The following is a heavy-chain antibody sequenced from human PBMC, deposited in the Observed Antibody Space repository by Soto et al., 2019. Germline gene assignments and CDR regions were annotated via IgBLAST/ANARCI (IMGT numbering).Heavy chain of an antibody. V-gene: IGHV3-74*01. J-gene: IGHJ4*02. CDR3: TRDIGGRGAL. Sequence: GALILFFAASGLTFSSYWFHWVRQVPGKGLVWVSRTNQHGTIIDYADFVKGRFTISRDNAKNTLYLEMDSLRVEDTAVYYCTRDIGGRGALWGPGTLVTVSS. CDR1: GLTFSSYW. D-gene: IGHD3-16*01. CDR2: TNQHGTII.